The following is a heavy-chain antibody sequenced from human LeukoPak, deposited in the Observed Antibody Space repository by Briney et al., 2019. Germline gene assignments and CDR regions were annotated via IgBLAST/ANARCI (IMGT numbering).Heavy chain of an antibody. CDR3: AKDWIQFNRVFDCFAS. CDR1: GFPFETNA. J-gene: IGHJ4*02. V-gene: IGHV3-23*01. Sequence: GGSLRLSCATSGFPFETNAMSWVRQAPGKGLEWVATIGNTETFYADSVTGRFTISRDNSKNTVNLQMNRLRVEDTAIYYCAKDWIQFNRVFDCFASWGQGTLVTVSS. D-gene: IGHD5-18*01. CDR2: IGNTET.